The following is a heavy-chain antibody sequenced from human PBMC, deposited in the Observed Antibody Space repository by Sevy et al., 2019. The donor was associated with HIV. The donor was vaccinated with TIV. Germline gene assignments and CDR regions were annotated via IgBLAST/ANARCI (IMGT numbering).Heavy chain of an antibody. D-gene: IGHD3-22*01. V-gene: IGHV5-51*01. J-gene: IGHJ4*02. CDR2: IYPGDSDT. Sequence: GESLKISCKASGYRFADYWIGWVRQMPGKGLEWMGIIYPGDSDTRYSPSFQGQVTISADKSISTAYLQWSSLKASDTAMYFCARRGYDSSGYPQYYFDYWGQGTLVTVSS. CDR1: GYRFADYW. CDR3: ARRGYDSSGYPQYYFDY.